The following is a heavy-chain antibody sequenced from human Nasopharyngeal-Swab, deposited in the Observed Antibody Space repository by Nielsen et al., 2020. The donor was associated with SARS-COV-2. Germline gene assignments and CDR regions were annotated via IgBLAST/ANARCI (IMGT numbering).Heavy chain of an antibody. J-gene: IGHJ5*02. V-gene: IGHV5-10-1*01. D-gene: IGHD6-6*01. Sequence: MVSCCEGSGCSFTSYWISWVRQMPGKGLEWMGRIDPSDSYTNCSPSFQGHVTISADKSISTAYLQWSSLKASDTAMYYCARSGYSSSLGGFIAWGQGTLVTVSS. CDR2: IDPSDSYT. CDR1: GCSFTSYW. CDR3: ARSGYSSSLGGFIA.